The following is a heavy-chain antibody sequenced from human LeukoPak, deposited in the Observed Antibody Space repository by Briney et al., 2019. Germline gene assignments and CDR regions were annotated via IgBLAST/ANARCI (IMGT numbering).Heavy chain of an antibody. CDR1: GDSVSINSAA. V-gene: IGHV6-1*01. Sequence: LSLTCAISGDSVSINSAAWNWVRQSPSRGLEWLGRTYYRSKWYNDYAVSVKSRITINPDTSKNQFSLQLNSVTPEDTAVYYCARDHEGRVSSWYDVWGQGTLVTVSS. D-gene: IGHD6-13*01. J-gene: IGHJ4*02. CDR3: ARDHEGRVSSWYDV. CDR2: TYYRSKWYN.